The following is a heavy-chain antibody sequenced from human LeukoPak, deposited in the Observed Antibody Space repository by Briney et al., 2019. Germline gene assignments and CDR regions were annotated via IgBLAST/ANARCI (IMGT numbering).Heavy chain of an antibody. Sequence: GGSLRLSCTASGFTFGDYAMSWVRQAPGKGLEWVGFIRSKAYGGTTEYAASVRGRFTISRDDSKSIAYLQMNSLKTEDTAVYYCTRSYVDTAMVFDYWGQGTLVTVSS. CDR1: GFTFGDYA. J-gene: IGHJ4*02. CDR2: IRSKAYGGTT. V-gene: IGHV3-49*04. CDR3: TRSYVDTAMVFDY. D-gene: IGHD5-18*01.